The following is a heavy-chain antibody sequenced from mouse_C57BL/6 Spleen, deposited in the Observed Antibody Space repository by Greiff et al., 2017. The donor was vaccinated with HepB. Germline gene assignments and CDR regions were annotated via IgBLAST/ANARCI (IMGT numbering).Heavy chain of an antibody. J-gene: IGHJ4*01. D-gene: IGHD4-1*01. V-gene: IGHV2-2*01. CDR1: GFSLTSYG. CDR3: ARNILTFYYYAMDY. Sequence: QVQLQQSGPGLVQPSQSLSITCTVSGFSLTSYGVHWVRQSPGKGLEWLGVIWSGGSTDYNAAFISRLSISKDNSKSQVFFKMNSLQADDTAIYYCARNILTFYYYAMDYWGQGTSVTVSS. CDR2: IWSGGST.